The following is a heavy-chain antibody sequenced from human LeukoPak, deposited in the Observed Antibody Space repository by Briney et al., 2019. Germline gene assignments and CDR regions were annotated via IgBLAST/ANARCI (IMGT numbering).Heavy chain of an antibody. CDR2: IYTSGST. J-gene: IGHJ4*02. Sequence: SETLSLTCTVSGGSISSYYWSWIRQPAGKGLEWIGRIYTSGSTNYNPSLKSRVTMSVDTSKNQFSLKLSSVTAADTAVYYCARNDYDSSGQTYHDYWGQGTLVTVSS. CDR3: ARNDYDSSGQTYHDY. V-gene: IGHV4-4*07. D-gene: IGHD3-22*01. CDR1: GGSISSYY.